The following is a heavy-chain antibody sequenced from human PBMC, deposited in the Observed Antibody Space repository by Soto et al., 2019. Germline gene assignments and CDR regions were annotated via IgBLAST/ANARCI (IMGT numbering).Heavy chain of an antibody. Sequence: GASVKVSCKASGYTFTSYYIHWVRQAPGQGLEWMGIIDPSGGSTTYAQKFQGRVTMTRDTSTSTVYMELSSLRSEDTAVYYCARERPGQLVRYWGQGTLVTVSS. J-gene: IGHJ4*02. V-gene: IGHV1-46*01. CDR1: GYTFTSYY. CDR3: ARERPGQLVRY. CDR2: IDPSGGST. D-gene: IGHD6-13*01.